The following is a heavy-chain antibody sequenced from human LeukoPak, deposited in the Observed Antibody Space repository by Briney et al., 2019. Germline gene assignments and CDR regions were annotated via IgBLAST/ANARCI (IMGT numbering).Heavy chain of an antibody. J-gene: IGHJ6*02. CDR1: GFTFSSYS. Sequence: GGSLRLSCAASGFTFSSYSMNWVRQAPGKGLEWVSYISSSSSTIYYADSVKGRFTISRDNAKNSLYLQMNSLRAEDTAVYYCARGILWFGEYGPYGMDVWGRGTTVTVSS. D-gene: IGHD3-10*01. CDR2: ISSSSSTI. CDR3: ARGILWFGEYGPYGMDV. V-gene: IGHV3-48*01.